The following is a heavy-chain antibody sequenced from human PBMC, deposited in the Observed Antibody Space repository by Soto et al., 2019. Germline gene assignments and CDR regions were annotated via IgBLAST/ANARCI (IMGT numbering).Heavy chain of an antibody. J-gene: IGHJ6*03. CDR1: GFTFSTYA. CDR3: ANHRPHPYYYYYYMDV. Sequence: EVQLLESGGGLVQPGGSLRLSCAASGFTFSTYAMSWVRQAPGKGLEWVSALTGGGDSTYYTDSVKGRFPISRDNSKNTLYLQMTGLRAEDTAIYYCANHRPHPYYYYYYMDVWGKGTTVTVSS. CDR2: LTGGGDST. V-gene: IGHV3-23*01.